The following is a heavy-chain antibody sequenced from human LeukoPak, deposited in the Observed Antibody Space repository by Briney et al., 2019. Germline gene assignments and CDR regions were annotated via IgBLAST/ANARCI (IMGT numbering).Heavy chain of an antibody. V-gene: IGHV4-59*01. J-gene: IGHJ6*02. CDR3: ARDGYYYYYGMDV. CDR2: IYYSGST. CDR1: GGSISSYY. Sequence: SETLSLTCTVSGGSISSYYWSWIRQPPGKGLEWIGYIYYSGSTNYNPSLKSRVTISVDTSKKQFSLKLSSVTAADTAVYYCARDGYYYYYGMDVWGQGTTVTVSS.